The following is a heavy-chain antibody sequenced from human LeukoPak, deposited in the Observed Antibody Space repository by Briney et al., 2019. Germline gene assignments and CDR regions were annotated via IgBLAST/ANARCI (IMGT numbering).Heavy chain of an antibody. CDR2: IYHSGST. J-gene: IGHJ4*02. V-gene: IGHV4-4*02. CDR1: GGSISSSNW. Sequence: SGTLSLTCAVSGGSISSSNWWSWVRQPPGKGLEWIGEIYHSGSTNYNPSLKSRVTMSVDTSKNQFSLKLSSVTAADTAVYYCARDAYYYDSSGYHGSDYWGQGTLVTVSS. D-gene: IGHD3-22*01. CDR3: ARDAYYYDSSGYHGSDY.